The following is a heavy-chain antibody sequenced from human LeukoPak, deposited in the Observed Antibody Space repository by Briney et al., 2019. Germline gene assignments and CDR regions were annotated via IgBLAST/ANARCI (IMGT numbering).Heavy chain of an antibody. CDR2: INPNSGGT. CDR1: GYTYTGYY. J-gene: IGHJ4*02. CDR3: ARLWFGVVIMDDY. D-gene: IGHD3-3*01. V-gene: IGHV1-2*02. Sequence: ASVKVSCKASGYTYTGYYMHWVRQAPGQGLEWVGWINPNSGGTNYAQKFQGRVTMTRDTSISTAYMELSRLRSDDTAVYYCARLWFGVVIMDDYWGQGTLVTVSS.